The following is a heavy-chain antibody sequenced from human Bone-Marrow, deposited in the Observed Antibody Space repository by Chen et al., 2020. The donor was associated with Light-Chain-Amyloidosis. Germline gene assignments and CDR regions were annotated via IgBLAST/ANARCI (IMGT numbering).Heavy chain of an antibody. D-gene: IGHD1-26*01. CDR2: INLSDGST. CDR3: AKDSGSFSFDY. CDR1: GFSFARHY. Sequence: QVQLVQSGAEVKKRGASVSVSCKASGFSFARHYMQWVRQAPGQGLEWMATINLSDGSTIYAQRLQGRVTVTRDTSTSTLYLELSSLRSDDTAVYYCAKDSGSFSFDYWGQGTLVTVSS. V-gene: IGHV1-46*04. J-gene: IGHJ4*02.